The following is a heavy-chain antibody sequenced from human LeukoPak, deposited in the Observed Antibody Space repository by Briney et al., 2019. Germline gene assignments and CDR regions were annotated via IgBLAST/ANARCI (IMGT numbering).Heavy chain of an antibody. CDR1: GFIFDTYG. CDR3: AREDQPRGTFDY. D-gene: IGHD2-15*01. CDR2: IWNDGTKK. Sequence: GGSLRLSCAASGFIFDTYGMHWVRQAPGKGLEWVAVIWNDGTKKYYEDSVKGRFTISRDNSKNTLYLQMNSLRAEDTALYYCAREDQPRGTFDYWGQGILVTVSS. V-gene: IGHV3-33*01. J-gene: IGHJ4*02.